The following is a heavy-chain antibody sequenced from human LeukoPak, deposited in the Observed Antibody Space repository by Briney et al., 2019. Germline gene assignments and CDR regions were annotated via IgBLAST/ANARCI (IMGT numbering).Heavy chain of an antibody. CDR2: IFTDGSTT. D-gene: IGHD2-21*02. CDR3: ARELPREVTLDY. CDR1: EFNFFSYG. Sequence: GGSLRLSCVASEFNFFSYGMQWVRQAPGKGLVWVSRIFTDGSTTSYADSVKGRFTISRDNAKNTLYLRMNSLRAEDPAVYYCARELPREVTLDYWGQGTLVTVSP. J-gene: IGHJ4*03. V-gene: IGHV3-74*01.